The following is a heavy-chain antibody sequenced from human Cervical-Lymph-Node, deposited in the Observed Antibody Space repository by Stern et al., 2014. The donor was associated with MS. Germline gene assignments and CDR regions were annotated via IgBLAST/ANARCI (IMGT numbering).Heavy chain of an antibody. CDR1: GGTFSSYT. J-gene: IGHJ3*02. D-gene: IGHD2-21*01. CDR3: ARVPLVVLVPTRGDAFDI. CDR2: IIPMYDIA. Sequence: VQLVQSGAEVRKPGSSVRVSCKTSGGTFSSYTISWVRQVPGQGLEWMGRIIPMYDIANYAQKFQGRVTITADKSTSTAYMERSSLRSEDTAVYYCARVPLVVLVPTRGDAFDIWGQGTMVTVSS. V-gene: IGHV1-69*04.